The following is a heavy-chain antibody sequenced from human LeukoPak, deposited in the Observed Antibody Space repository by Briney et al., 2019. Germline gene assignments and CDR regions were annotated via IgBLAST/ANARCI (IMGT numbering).Heavy chain of an antibody. D-gene: IGHD5-18*01. CDR3: ARGYSYGSFDY. Sequence: SETLSLTCTVSGGSIRNYYWSWIRQPPGKGLEWIGHIYYSGTTNYNPSLKSRVTMSVDTSKNQFSLKLGSVTAADTAVYYCARGYSYGSFDYWGQGTLVTVSS. J-gene: IGHJ4*02. V-gene: IGHV4-59*01. CDR1: GGSIRNYY. CDR2: IYYSGTT.